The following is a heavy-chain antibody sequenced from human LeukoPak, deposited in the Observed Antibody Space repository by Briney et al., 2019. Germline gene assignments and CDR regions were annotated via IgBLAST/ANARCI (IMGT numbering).Heavy chain of an antibody. CDR2: INPNSGGT. Sequence: ASVKVSCKASGYTFTGYYMHWGRQAPGQGLEWMGWINPNSGGTNYAQKFQGRVTMTRDTSISTAYMELRRLRSDGTAVYYCARDSVGDDAFDIWGQGTMVTVSS. D-gene: IGHD3-10*01. J-gene: IGHJ3*02. CDR1: GYTFTGYY. CDR3: ARDSVGDDAFDI. V-gene: IGHV1-2*02.